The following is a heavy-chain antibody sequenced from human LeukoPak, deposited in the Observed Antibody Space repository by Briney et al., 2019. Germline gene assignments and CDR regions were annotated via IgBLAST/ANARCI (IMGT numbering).Heavy chain of an antibody. CDR2: IKQDGSEK. CDR1: GFTFSSYW. J-gene: IGHJ4*02. V-gene: IGHV3-7*01. Sequence: GGSLRLSCAASGFTFSSYWMSGVRQAPGKGLEWVANIKQDGSEKYYVDSVKGRFTISRDNAKNSLYLQMNSLRAEDTAVYYCARDSGTYYYDSSPYYFDYWGQGTLVTVSS. D-gene: IGHD3-22*01. CDR3: ARDSGTYYYDSSPYYFDY.